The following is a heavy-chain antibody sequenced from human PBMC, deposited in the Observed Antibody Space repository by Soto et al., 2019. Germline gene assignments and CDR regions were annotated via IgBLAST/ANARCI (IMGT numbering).Heavy chain of an antibody. CDR2: INPSGGST. J-gene: IGHJ4*02. CDR1: GYTFTSYY. V-gene: IGHV1-46*01. CDR3: ARGGSSGWYFDY. Sequence: ASVKVSCKASGYTFTSYYMHWVRQAPGQGLEWMRIINPSGGSTSYAQKFQGRVTMTRDTSTSTVYMELSSLRSEYTAVYYCARGGSSGWYFDYWGQGTLVTVSS. D-gene: IGHD6-19*01.